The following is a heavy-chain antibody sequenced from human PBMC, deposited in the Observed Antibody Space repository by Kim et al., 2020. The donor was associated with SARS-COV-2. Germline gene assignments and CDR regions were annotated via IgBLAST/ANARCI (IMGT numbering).Heavy chain of an antibody. V-gene: IGHV3-9*01. CDR1: KFTFDDYA. J-gene: IGHJ4*02. Sequence: GGSLRLSCAASKFTFDDYAMHWVRQAPGKGLEWVSGISWNSGSIGYADSVKGRFTISRDNAKNSLYLQMNSLRAEDTALYYCAKDSSSGWSPKYYFDYWGQETLVTVSS. CDR2: ISWNSGSI. D-gene: IGHD6-19*01. CDR3: AKDSSSGWSPKYYFDY.